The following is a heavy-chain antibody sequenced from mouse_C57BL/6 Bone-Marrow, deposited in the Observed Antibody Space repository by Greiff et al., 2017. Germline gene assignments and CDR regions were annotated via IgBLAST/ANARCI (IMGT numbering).Heavy chain of an antibody. V-gene: IGHV14-1*01. J-gene: IGHJ2*01. D-gene: IGHD1-1*01. CDR1: GFNIKDYY. Sequence: EVQLQQSGAELVRPGASVKLSCTASGFNIKDYYMHWVKQRPEQGLEWIGRIDPEDGDTEYAQKFQGKATMTADTSSNTAYLQLSSLTSEDTAVYYCTTKDSDGRFDYWGQGTTLTVSS. CDR2: IDPEDGDT. CDR3: TTKDSDGRFDY.